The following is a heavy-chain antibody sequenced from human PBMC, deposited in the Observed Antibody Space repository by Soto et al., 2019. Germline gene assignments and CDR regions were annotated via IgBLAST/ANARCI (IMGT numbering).Heavy chain of an antibody. CDR2: VYSSGST. V-gene: IGHV4-59*01. CDR3: ARDKITGLFDY. J-gene: IGHJ4*02. D-gene: IGHD2-8*02. Sequence: SETLSLTCTVSGGSITTYYWSWIRQPPGKRLKWIGYVYSSGSTDYNPSLKSRVTISVDTSNNQFSLKLSSVTTSDTAVYYCARDKITGLFDYWGQGTLVT. CDR1: GGSITTYY.